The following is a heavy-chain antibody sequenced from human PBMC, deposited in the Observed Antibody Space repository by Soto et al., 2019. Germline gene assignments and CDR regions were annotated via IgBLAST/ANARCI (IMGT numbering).Heavy chain of an antibody. CDR2: IFHTGNT. J-gene: IGHJ4*02. CDR3: ARNLFDSRGYPPEV. CDR1: GVSISSGKW. Sequence: TLSLTCTISGVSISSGKWWSWVRQPPGEGLEWIGEIFHTGNTDYKPSLKSRVSILVDKSKNQFSLNLDSVTAADTAVYYCARNLFDSRGYPPEVWGQGILVTVSS. V-gene: IGHV4-4*02. D-gene: IGHD3-22*01.